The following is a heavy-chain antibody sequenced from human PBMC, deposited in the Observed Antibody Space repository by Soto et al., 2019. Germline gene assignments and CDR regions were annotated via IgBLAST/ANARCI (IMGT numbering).Heavy chain of an antibody. J-gene: IGHJ4*02. CDR2: INHSGST. V-gene: IGHV4-34*01. CDR1: GGSFSGYY. D-gene: IGHD3-3*01. Sequence: SETLSLTCAVYGGSFSGYYWSWIRQPPGKGLEWIGEINHSGSTNYNPSLKSRVTISVDTSKNQFSLKLSSVTAADTAVYYCARAGRYDVWSGPYYFDYWGQGTLVTVSS. CDR3: ARAGRYDVWSGPYYFDY.